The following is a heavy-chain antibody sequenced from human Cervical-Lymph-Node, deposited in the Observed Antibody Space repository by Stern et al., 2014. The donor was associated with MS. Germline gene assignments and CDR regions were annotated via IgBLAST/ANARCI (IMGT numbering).Heavy chain of an antibody. Sequence: MQLVESGAEVKKPGSSVKVSCQASGGTLISYPISWVRQAPGQGLEWLGGIMPILGTSIYAYKFEGRVTITADESTTTIYMELRSLKSEDTAVYYCARHLGSHESGWFDPWGQGTLVTVSS. CDR2: IMPILGTS. CDR1: GGTLISYP. D-gene: IGHD1-26*01. V-gene: IGHV1-69*01. J-gene: IGHJ5*02. CDR3: ARHLGSHESGWFDP.